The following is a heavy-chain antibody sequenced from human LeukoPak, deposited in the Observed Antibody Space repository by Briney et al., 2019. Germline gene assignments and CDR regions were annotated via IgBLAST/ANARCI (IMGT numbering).Heavy chain of an antibody. CDR2: ITSDGDKT. V-gene: IGHV3-64D*09. CDR1: GFTFSTYA. Sequence: GGSLRLSCAASGFTFSTYAMHWVRQAPGKGLEYVSVITSDGDKTYYADPVRGRFTISRDNSKNTLYLQMSSLRVEDTAVYYCATVDTAMVTGDYYYYYYGMDVWGQGTTVTVSS. CDR3: ATVDTAMVTGDYYYYYYGMDV. J-gene: IGHJ6*02. D-gene: IGHD5-18*01.